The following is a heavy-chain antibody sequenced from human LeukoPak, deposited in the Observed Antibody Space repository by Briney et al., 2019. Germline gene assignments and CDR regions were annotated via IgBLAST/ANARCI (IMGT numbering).Heavy chain of an antibody. CDR1: GGSISSYY. Sequence: SETLSLTCTVSGGSISSYYWSWIRQPPGKGLEWVGCIYYSGSTNYNPSLKSRVTISVDTSKNQFSLKLSSVTAADTAVYYCALGGWYYDSSGYYWYFQHWGQGTLVTVSS. CDR2: IYYSGST. CDR3: ALGGWYYDSSGYYWYFQH. V-gene: IGHV4-59*01. D-gene: IGHD3-22*01. J-gene: IGHJ1*01.